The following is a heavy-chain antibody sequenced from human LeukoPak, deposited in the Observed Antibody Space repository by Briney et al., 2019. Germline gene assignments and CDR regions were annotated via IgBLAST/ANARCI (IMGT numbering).Heavy chain of an antibody. Sequence: AAESLTLSWAASGFTFSNYWRTWVRQAAGKGLEWVANIKHDGSENYYVDSVKGRFIISRDNAKNSLFLQMDSLRAEDSAVYYCARAGIQLWSRGPFDIWGQGTVVTV. D-gene: IGHD5-18*01. CDR1: GFTFSNYW. CDR2: IKHDGSEN. J-gene: IGHJ3*02. CDR3: ARAGIQLWSRGPFDI. V-gene: IGHV3-7*04.